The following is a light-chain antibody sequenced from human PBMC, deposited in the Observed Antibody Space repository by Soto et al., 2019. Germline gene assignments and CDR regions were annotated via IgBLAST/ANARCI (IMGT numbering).Light chain of an antibody. V-gene: IGKV3-15*01. CDR1: QSVSSN. CDR3: QHYNNWPFT. CDR2: GAS. Sequence: EIVMTQSPATLSVSLGERATLSCRASQSVSSNLAWYKQKPGQPPSLLIYGASARATGIPARFSGSGSGTEFTLTISSLQSEYFAVYYCQHYNNWPFTFGQGTKLEIK. J-gene: IGKJ2*01.